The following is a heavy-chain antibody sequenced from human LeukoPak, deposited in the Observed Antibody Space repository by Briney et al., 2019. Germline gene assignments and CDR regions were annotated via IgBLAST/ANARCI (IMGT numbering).Heavy chain of an antibody. CDR2: ISSSGSTM. D-gene: IGHD1-7*01. J-gene: IGHJ6*02. CDR1: GFTFSDYY. CDR3: ARDNWNYVGYYYYGMDV. Sequence: GGSLRLSCAASGFTFSDYYMSWIRQAPGKGLEWVSYISSSGSTMYYADSVKGRFTISRDNAKNSLYLQMNSLRAEDTAVYYCARDNWNYVGYYYYGMDVWGQGTTVTVSS. V-gene: IGHV3-11*01.